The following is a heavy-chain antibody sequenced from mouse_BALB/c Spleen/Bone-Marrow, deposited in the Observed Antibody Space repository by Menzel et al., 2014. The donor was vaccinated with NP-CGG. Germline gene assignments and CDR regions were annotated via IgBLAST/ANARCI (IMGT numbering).Heavy chain of an antibody. D-gene: IGHD2-4*01. CDR3: ARNEGLREDYAMDY. Sequence: QVQLQQPGPGLVQSSQSLSITCTVSGFSLTSYGVHWVRQSPGKGLEWLGVIWSGGSTDYNAAFISRLSISKDNSKSQVFFKMNSLQADGTAIYYCARNEGLREDYAMDYWGQGTSVTVSS. J-gene: IGHJ4*01. CDR1: GFSLTSYG. V-gene: IGHV2-4-1*01. CDR2: IWSGGST.